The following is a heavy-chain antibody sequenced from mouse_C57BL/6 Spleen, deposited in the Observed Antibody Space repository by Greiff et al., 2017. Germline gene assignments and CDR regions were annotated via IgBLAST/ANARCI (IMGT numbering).Heavy chain of an antibody. CDR1: GFCFNTYD. V-gene: IGHV10-1*01. J-gene: IGHJ3*01. Sequence: EVMLVESGGGLVQPTGSLKLSCAATGFCFNTYDMNWVRQAPGTGLERVARIRSKSNNYATYSADSVKERFTNTRDDSESMLYLQMNNVKTEDTAMYYCGAALDDYGSSYWGQGTLVTVSA. CDR3: GAALDDYGSSY. CDR2: IRSKSNNYAT. D-gene: IGHD1-1*01.